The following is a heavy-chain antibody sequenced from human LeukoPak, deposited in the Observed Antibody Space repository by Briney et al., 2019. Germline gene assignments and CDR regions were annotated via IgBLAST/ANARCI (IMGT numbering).Heavy chain of an antibody. CDR1: GGSISSYY. CDR3: ARDHHIKLGYCSSTSCEKRKQNWFDP. CDR2: IYSNGST. J-gene: IGHJ5*02. V-gene: IGHV4-4*07. D-gene: IGHD2-2*01. Sequence: SETVSLTCTVSGGSISSYYWSWIRQPAGKGLEWIGRIYSNGSTNYNPSLKSRVTMSVDTSKNQFSLKLSSVTAADTDVYYCARDHHIKLGYCSSTSCEKRKQNWFDPWGQGTLVTVSS.